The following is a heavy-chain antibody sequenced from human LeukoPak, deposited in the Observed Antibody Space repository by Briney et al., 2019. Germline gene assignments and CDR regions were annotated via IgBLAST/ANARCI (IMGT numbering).Heavy chain of an antibody. D-gene: IGHD2/OR15-2a*01. V-gene: IGHV4-39*01. CDR3: ARLSEFENTHYHYFDY. J-gene: IGHJ4*02. CDR1: GGSIDSRSYY. Sequence: SETLSLTCTVSGGSIDSRSYYWDWLRQAQGKGLEWIGSIYHSGSNKYNPSLKSRVAICVDTSKNQFSLILHSVAAAHTAVYYCARLSEFENTHYHYFDYWGQGAVVTVSS. CDR2: IYHSGSN.